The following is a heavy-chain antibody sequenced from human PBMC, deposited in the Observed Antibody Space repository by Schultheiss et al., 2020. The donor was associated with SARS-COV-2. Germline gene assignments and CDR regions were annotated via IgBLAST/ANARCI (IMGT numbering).Heavy chain of an antibody. CDR3: AKDKQRASSLDY. Sequence: GGSLRLSCAASGFTVSSNYMSWVRQAPGKGLEWVSAISGSGGSTYYADSVKGRFTISRDNSKNTLYLQMNSLRAEDTALYYCAKDKQRASSLDYWGQGTLVTVSS. D-gene: IGHD6-13*01. J-gene: IGHJ4*02. CDR2: ISGSGGST. V-gene: IGHV3-23*01. CDR1: GFTVSSNY.